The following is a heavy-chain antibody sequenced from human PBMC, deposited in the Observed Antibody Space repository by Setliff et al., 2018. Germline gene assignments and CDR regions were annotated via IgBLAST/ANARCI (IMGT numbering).Heavy chain of an antibody. Sequence: GASVKVSCKASGHAFTTYAITWMRQAPGQGLEYMGWINTNTGSPSYAQGFTGRFVFSLDTSVSTAYLQISSLKAEDTAVYYCARASRFGTTVYRGGYYMDVWGKGTTVTVS. CDR3: ARASRFGTTVYRGGYYMDV. CDR1: GHAFTTYA. V-gene: IGHV7-4-1*02. J-gene: IGHJ6*03. CDR2: INTNTGSP. D-gene: IGHD4-4*01.